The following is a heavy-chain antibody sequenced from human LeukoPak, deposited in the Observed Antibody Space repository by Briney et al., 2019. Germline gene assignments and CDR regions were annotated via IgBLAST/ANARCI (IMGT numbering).Heavy chain of an antibody. D-gene: IGHD2-15*01. CDR1: GGSFSSYY. J-gene: IGHJ4*02. V-gene: IGHV4-59*01. Sequence: SETLSLTCAVYGGSFSSYYWDWIRQPPGKGLEWIGYIYFSGSTNYNPSLKSRVTISVDTSKNQFSLKLSSVTAADTAVYYCARGVVAAPQTFDYWGQGTLVTVSS. CDR2: IYFSGST. CDR3: ARGVVAAPQTFDY.